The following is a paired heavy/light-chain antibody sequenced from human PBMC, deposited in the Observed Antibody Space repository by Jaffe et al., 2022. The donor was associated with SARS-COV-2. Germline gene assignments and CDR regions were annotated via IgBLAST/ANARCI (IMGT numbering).Light chain of an antibody. J-gene: IGLJ1*01. Sequence: QSALTQPASVSGSPGQSITISCTRGSSDIGDYTYVSWYQQHPGKAPKLMIYDVSNRPSGVSNRFSGSKSGNTASLTISGLQAEDEADYYCSSYTTMTTYVFGTGTKVTVL. V-gene: IGLV2-14*01. CDR1: SSDIGDYTY. CDR3: SSYTTMTTYV. CDR2: DVS.
Heavy chain of an antibody. CDR2: IWFDGSKK. J-gene: IGHJ4*02. CDR1: GSAFSSHG. V-gene: IGHV3-33*01. CDR3: ARGVGYYARFDY. Sequence: QVQLVESGGGVVQPGQSLRLSCTASGSAFSSHGMHWVRQAPGKGLEWVSIIWFDGSKKDYADSVKGRFTISRDNSKSTLYLQMNSLRAEDTAVYYCARGVGYYARFDYWGQGALVTVSS. D-gene: IGHD3-3*01.